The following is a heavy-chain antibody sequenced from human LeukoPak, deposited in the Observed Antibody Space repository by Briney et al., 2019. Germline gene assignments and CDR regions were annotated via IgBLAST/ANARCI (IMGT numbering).Heavy chain of an antibody. CDR3: GKHDSDYDGK. J-gene: IGHJ4*02. D-gene: IGHD5-12*01. Sequence: VGSLRLSCATSGFTFSIYGMHWVRQAPGKGLEWVAFIPSDETNKYYADSVKGRFTISRDNSRNTLYLQMNSLRVEDTAVYYCGKHDSDYDGKWGQGSLVTVSS. V-gene: IGHV3-30*02. CDR2: IPSDETNK. CDR1: GFTFSIYG.